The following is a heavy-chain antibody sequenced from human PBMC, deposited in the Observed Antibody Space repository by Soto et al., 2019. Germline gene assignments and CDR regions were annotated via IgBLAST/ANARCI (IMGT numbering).Heavy chain of an antibody. J-gene: IGHJ6*02. D-gene: IGHD3-10*01. CDR2: IYYTGST. Sequence: PSETLSLTCTVAGGSISGYYWSWIRQHPGKGLEWIGNIYYTGSTSYNPSLKSRVTISLDTSKNQFSLKVNSVTAADTAVYYCAFGEESRYYYYGMDVWGQGTTVTVSS. V-gene: IGHV4-59*01. CDR3: AFGEESRYYYYGMDV. CDR1: GGSISGYY.